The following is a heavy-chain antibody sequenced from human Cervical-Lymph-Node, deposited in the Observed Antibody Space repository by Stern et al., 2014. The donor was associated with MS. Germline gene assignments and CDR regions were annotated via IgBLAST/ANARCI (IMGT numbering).Heavy chain of an antibody. J-gene: IGHJ5*02. CDR1: GGSFSGYY. CDR3: ARSAGSWFDP. Sequence: QVQLQQWGAGLLKPSETLSLTCAVYGGSFSGYYWSWIRQPPGKGLEWIGEINHSGSTNYNPSLKSRVTISVDTSKNQFSRKLSSVTAADTAVYYCARSAGSWFDPWGQGTLVTVSS. V-gene: IGHV4-34*01. CDR2: INHSGST.